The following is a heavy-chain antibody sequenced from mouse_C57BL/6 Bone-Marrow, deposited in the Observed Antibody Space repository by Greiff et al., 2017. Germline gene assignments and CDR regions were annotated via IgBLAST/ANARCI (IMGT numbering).Heavy chain of an antibody. CDR1: GSTFTSYW. J-gene: IGHJ1*03. D-gene: IGHD2-5*01. Sequence: QVQLQQPGAELVQPGASVKMSCKASGSTFTSYWITWVKQRPGQGLEWIGDIYPGSGSTTYNEKFKSKANRTVDTSSRTAYMQLRSLPSEDSAVYYCSRPYYSNFWYFDDWGTGTTVTVSA. CDR2: IYPGSGST. CDR3: SRPYYSNFWYFDD. V-gene: IGHV1-55*01.